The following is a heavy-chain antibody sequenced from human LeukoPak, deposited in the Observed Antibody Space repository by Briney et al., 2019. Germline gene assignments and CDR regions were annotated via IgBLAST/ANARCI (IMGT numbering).Heavy chain of an antibody. V-gene: IGHV3-30*04. D-gene: IGHD3-10*01. J-gene: IGHJ5*02. CDR1: AFTFDNFP. Sequence: GGSLRLSCTASAFTFDNFPMHWVRQAPGKGLEWVAFLSYDSRSEFYADSVKGRFSISRDNPKNTLFLQINSLRAEDTAMYFCARNPYTEFWFDPWGPGTLVTVSS. CDR2: LSYDSRSE. CDR3: ARNPYTEFWFDP.